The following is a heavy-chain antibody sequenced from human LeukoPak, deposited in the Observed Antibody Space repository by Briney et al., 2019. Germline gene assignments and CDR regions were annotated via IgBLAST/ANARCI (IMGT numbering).Heavy chain of an antibody. V-gene: IGHV3-23*01. Sequence: GGSLRLSCAASGFTLSSYAMSWVRQAPGKGLEWVSLINDSGGNTYYADSVKGRFTISRDNSKNTLFLQMSSLRAEDTAVYYCAKTSAGIRGGYFDYWGQGTLVTVSS. CDR3: AKTSAGIRGGYFDY. J-gene: IGHJ4*02. CDR1: GFTLSSYA. D-gene: IGHD3-10*01. CDR2: INDSGGNT.